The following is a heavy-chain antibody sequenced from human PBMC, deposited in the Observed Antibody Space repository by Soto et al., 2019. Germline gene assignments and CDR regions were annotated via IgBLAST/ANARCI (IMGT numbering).Heavy chain of an antibody. J-gene: IGHJ4*02. D-gene: IGHD1-26*01. V-gene: IGHV3-23*01. CDR2: ISGSGGST. Sequence: EVQLLESGGGLVQPGGSLRLSCAASGFTFSSYAMSWVRQAPGKGLEWVSAISGSGGSTYYADSVKGRFTISRDNSKNTLYLQMNSLRSEDTAVYYCANPWESVRWEPFDYWGQGTLVTVSS. CDR1: GFTFSSYA. CDR3: ANPWESVRWEPFDY.